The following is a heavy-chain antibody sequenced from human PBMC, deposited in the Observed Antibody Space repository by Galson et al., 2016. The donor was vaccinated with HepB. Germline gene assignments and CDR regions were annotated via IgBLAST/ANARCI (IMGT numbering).Heavy chain of an antibody. D-gene: IGHD2-15*01. CDR1: GLRFDDHA. Sequence: SLRLSCAGSGLRFDDHAFHWVRQAPGKGLEWVAGISWNNGRIGYADSVKGRFTITRDNTNNSLHLQMKTLRPEDTALYYCAKGAYSLPENFQHWGQGTLVTVSS. J-gene: IGHJ1*01. CDR2: ISWNNGRI. V-gene: IGHV3-9*01. CDR3: AKGAYSLPENFQH.